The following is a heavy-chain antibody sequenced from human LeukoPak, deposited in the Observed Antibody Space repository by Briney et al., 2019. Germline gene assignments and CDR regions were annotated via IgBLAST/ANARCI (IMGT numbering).Heavy chain of an antibody. D-gene: IGHD6-19*01. CDR1: GFTFSNLW. J-gene: IGHJ4*02. V-gene: IGHV3-7*03. Sequence: GGSLRLSSTVSGFTFSNLWMSWVRQAPGKGLEWVADIKQNGGDTYYMDSVKGRFTISRDNAKNSLYLQMNSLRAEDTAMYYCVGGSGWLGDSWGRGTLVTVSS. CDR2: IKQNGGDT. CDR3: VGGSGWLGDS.